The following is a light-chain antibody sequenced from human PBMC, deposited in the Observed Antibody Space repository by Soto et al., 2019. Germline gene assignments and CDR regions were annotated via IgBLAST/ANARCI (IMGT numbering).Light chain of an antibody. Sequence: EIVLTQSPATLSLSPGERATLSCRASQSVRSYLAWYQQKPGQAPRLLIYGASSRATGIPDRFSGSGSGTDFTLTISRLEPEDFAVYYCQQYRTFGQGTKVDIK. CDR2: GAS. J-gene: IGKJ1*01. CDR3: QQYRT. CDR1: QSVRSY. V-gene: IGKV3-20*01.